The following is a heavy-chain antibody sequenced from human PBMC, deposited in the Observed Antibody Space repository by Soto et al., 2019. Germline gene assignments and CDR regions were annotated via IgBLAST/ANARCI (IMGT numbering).Heavy chain of an antibody. V-gene: IGHV4-31*03. CDR2: IYYSGNT. D-gene: IGHD3-16*02. CDR3: ARARYDYVWGSYRYLRYYFDY. CDR1: GGSISSGGYY. Sequence: SETLSLTCTVSGGSISSGGYYWSWIRQHPGKGLEWIGYIYYSGNTYYNPSLKSRVTISVDTSKNQFSLKLSSVTAADTAVYYCARARYDYVWGSYRYLRYYFDYWGQGTLVTVSS. J-gene: IGHJ4*02.